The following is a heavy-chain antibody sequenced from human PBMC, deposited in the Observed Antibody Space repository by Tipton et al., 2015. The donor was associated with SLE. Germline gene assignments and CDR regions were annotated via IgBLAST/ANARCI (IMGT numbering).Heavy chain of an antibody. CDR1: GGSISSGSYY. J-gene: IGHJ4*02. Sequence: TLSLTCTVSGGSISSGSYYWSWIRQPAGKGLEWIGRIYTSGSTNYNPSLKSRVTISVDTSKNQFSLKLSSVTAADTAVYYCARGEGIADYWGQGTLVTVSS. CDR3: ARGEGIADY. D-gene: IGHD3-10*01. V-gene: IGHV4-61*02. CDR2: IYTSGST.